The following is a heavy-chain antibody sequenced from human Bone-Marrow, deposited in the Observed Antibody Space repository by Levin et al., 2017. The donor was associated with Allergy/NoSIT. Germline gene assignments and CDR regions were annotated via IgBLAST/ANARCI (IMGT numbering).Heavy chain of an antibody. CDR2: ISYDGSNK. CDR1: GFTFSSYG. CDR3: EKDERWGAVAVHY. V-gene: IGHV3-30*18. J-gene: IGHJ4*02. Sequence: GGSLRLSCAASGFTFSSYGMHWVRQAPGKGLEWVAVISYDGSNKYYADSVKGRFTISRDNSRNTLYLQMNSLRAEDTAVYYCEKDERWGAVAVHYWGQGTLVTVSS. D-gene: IGHD6-19*01.